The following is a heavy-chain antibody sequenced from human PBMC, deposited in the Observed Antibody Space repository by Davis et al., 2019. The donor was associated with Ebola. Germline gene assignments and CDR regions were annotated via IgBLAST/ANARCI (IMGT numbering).Heavy chain of an antibody. V-gene: IGHV3-20*04. CDR2: INYHSGGA. Sequence: GESLKISCEASGFIFDDFAMSWVRQAPGKGLEWVSGINYHSGGAGYADSVTGRFTISRDNAKKSLYLQINSLRADDTAWYYCAREGYCSDAECYTFRGALDYWGQGTLVTVSS. CDR1: GFIFDDFA. CDR3: AREGYCSDAECYTFRGALDY. D-gene: IGHD2-15*01. J-gene: IGHJ4*02.